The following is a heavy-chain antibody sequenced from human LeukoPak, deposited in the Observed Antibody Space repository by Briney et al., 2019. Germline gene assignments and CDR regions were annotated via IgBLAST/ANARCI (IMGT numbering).Heavy chain of an antibody. CDR2: INPNSGGT. Sequence: ASVTVSCKASGYTFTGYYMHWVRQAPGQGLEWMGWINPNSGGTNYAQKFQGRVTMTKDTSISTAYMELSRLRSDDTAVYYCARDYVYGSGRLEVDYWGQGTLVTVSS. V-gene: IGHV1-2*02. CDR1: GYTFTGYY. CDR3: ARDYVYGSGRLEVDY. D-gene: IGHD3-10*01. J-gene: IGHJ4*02.